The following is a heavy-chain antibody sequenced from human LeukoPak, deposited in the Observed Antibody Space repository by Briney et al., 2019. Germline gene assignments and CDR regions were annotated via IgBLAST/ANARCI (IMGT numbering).Heavy chain of an antibody. V-gene: IGHV3-23*01. D-gene: IGHD3-22*01. J-gene: IGHJ4*02. CDR1: GFTFSSYA. CDR3: AKDFLFNYYDSSGYYFDY. Sequence: GGSLRLSCEASGFTFSSYAMSWVRQAPGKGLEWMSAISGSGGSTYYADSVKGRFTISRDNSKNTLYLQMNSLRAKDTAVYYCAKDFLFNYYDSSGYYFDYWGQGTLVTVSS. CDR2: ISGSGGST.